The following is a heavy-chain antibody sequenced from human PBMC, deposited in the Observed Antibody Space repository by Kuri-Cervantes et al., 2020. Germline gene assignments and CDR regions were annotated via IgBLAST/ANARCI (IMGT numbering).Heavy chain of an antibody. J-gene: IGHJ4*02. D-gene: IGHD6-13*01. CDR1: GYTFTGYY. Sequence: ASVKVSCKASGYTFTGYYMHWVRQAPGQGLEWMGWINPNSGGTNYAQKFQGWVTMTRDTSASTAYMELSGLRSEDTAVYYCARDSRSSSWYPNGDYWGQGTLVTVSS. CDR2: INPNSGGT. CDR3: ARDSRSSSWYPNGDY. V-gene: IGHV1-2*04.